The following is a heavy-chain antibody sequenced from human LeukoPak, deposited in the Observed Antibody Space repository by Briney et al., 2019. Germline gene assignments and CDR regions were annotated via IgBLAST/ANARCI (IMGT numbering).Heavy chain of an antibody. Sequence: NPSETLSLTCTVSGGSISSYYWSWIRQPAEKGLEWIGRIYTSGSTNYNPSLKSRVTISVDTSKNQFSLKLSSVTAADTAVYYCARGIRLGELSTLDIWGQGTMVTVSS. CDR3: ARGIRLGELSTLDI. CDR1: GGSISSYY. CDR2: IYTSGST. J-gene: IGHJ3*02. V-gene: IGHV4-4*07. D-gene: IGHD3-16*02.